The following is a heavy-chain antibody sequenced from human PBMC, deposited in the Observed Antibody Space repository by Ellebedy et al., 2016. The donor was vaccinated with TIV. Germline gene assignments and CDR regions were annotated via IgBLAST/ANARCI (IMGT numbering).Heavy chain of an antibody. CDR3: AKPMGPGGRFDAFDI. CDR1: GFTFSSYA. J-gene: IGHJ3*02. Sequence: GESLKISXAASGFTFSSYAMSWVRQAPGKGLERVSAITGIGTSTYYADSVKGRFTISRDNSKNTLSLQMNSLRADDTAIYYCAKPMGPGGRFDAFDIWGQGTLVTVSS. D-gene: IGHD3-16*01. V-gene: IGHV3-23*01. CDR2: ITGIGTST.